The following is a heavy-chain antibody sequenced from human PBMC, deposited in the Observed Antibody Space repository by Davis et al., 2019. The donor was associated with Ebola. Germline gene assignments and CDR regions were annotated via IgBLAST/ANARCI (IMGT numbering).Heavy chain of an antibody. CDR1: GFTFSSYA. CDR2: ISYDGSNK. Sequence: PGGSLRLSCAASGFTFSSYAMHWVRQAPGKGLEWVAVISYDGSNKYYADSVKGRFTISRDNSKNTLYLQMNSLRAEDTAVYYCARRGYSYELDYWGQGTLVTVSS. V-gene: IGHV3-30*04. CDR3: ARRGYSYELDY. J-gene: IGHJ4*02. D-gene: IGHD5-18*01.